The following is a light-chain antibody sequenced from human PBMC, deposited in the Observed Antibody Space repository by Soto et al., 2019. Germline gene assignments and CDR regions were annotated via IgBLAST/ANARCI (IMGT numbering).Light chain of an antibody. V-gene: IGKV3-15*01. CDR3: QQYNDWPWT. Sequence: EIVMTQSPATLSVFPGERATLSCKASQSVGRNLAWYQHKPGQTPRLLIYGASSRATGVPARFSGSGSETEFTLTISSLQSEDFAVYYCQQYNDWPWTFGQGTIVDI. CDR2: GAS. CDR1: QSVGRN. J-gene: IGKJ1*01.